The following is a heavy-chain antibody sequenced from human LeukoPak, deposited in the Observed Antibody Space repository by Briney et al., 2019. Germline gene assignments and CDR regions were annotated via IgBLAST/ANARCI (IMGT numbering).Heavy chain of an antibody. D-gene: IGHD6-13*01. J-gene: IGHJ4*02. Sequence: GGSLRLSCAASGFTFSSYAMHWVRQAPGKGLEWVAVISYDGSNKYYADSVKGRFTISRDNSKNTLYLQMNSLRAEDTAVYCCARDALQDPLAAAGGPFDYWGQGTLVTVSS. CDR1: GFTFSSYA. V-gene: IGHV3-30*04. CDR3: ARDALQDPLAAAGGPFDY. CDR2: ISYDGSNK.